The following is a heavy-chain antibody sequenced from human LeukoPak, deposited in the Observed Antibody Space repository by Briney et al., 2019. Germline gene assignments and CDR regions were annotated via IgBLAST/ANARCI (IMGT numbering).Heavy chain of an antibody. CDR1: GFTFSSYG. CDR3: AKDRRVVAVTGYYFDY. D-gene: IGHD2-15*01. J-gene: IGHJ4*02. Sequence: GGSLRLSCAASGFTFSSYGMHWVRQAPGKGLEWVAVISYDGSNKYYADSVKGRFTISRDNSKNTLYLQMNSLRAEDTAVYYCAKDRRVVAVTGYYFDYWGQGTLVTVSS. CDR2: ISYDGSNK. V-gene: IGHV3-30*18.